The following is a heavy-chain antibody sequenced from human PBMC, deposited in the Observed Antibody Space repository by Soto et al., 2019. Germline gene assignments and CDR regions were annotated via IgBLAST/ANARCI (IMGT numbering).Heavy chain of an antibody. J-gene: IGHJ6*02. D-gene: IGHD2-8*01. V-gene: IGHV3-30*18. Sequence: GGYLRLCSAASSFSFNIYGMHWVRQAPGKGLEWMAVISYDGSNKYYADSVKGRFTISRDNSKNTLYLQMNSLRAEDTAVYYCAKGYGFGLIDYYYGMDVWGQGTTVTVSS. CDR1: SFSFNIYG. CDR3: AKGYGFGLIDYYYGMDV. CDR2: ISYDGSNK.